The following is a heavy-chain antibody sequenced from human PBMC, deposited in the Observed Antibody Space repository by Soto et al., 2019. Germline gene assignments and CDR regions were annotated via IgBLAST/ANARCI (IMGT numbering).Heavy chain of an antibody. D-gene: IGHD6-19*01. CDR2: INSDGSST. J-gene: IGHJ6*02. Sequence: AGGSLRLSCAASGFTFSSYWMHWVRQAPGKGLVWVSRINSDGSSTSYADSVKGRFTISRDNAKNTLYLQMNSLRAEDTAVYYCARARYSSGWEYYYYGMDVWGQGTTVTVSS. CDR3: ARARYSSGWEYYYYGMDV. CDR1: GFTFSSYW. V-gene: IGHV3-74*01.